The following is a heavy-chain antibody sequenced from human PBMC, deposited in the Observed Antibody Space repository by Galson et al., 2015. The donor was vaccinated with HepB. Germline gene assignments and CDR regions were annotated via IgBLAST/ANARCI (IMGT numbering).Heavy chain of an antibody. D-gene: IGHD1-7*01. J-gene: IGHJ3*02. V-gene: IGHV3-21*01. CDR3: ARYRRAGTTRHAFDI. CDR1: GFTFSSYS. Sequence: SLRLSCAASGFTFSSYSMNWVRQAPGKGLEWVSSISSSSSYIYYADSVKGRFTISRDNAKNSLYLQMNSLRAEDTAVYYCARYRRAGTTRHAFDIWGQGTMVTVSS. CDR2: ISSSSSYI.